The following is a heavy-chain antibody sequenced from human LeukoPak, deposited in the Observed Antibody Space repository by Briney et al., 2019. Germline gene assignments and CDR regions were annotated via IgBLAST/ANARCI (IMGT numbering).Heavy chain of an antibody. Sequence: GGSLRLSCAASGFTFDDYAMHWVRQAPGKGLEWVSGISWNSGSIGYADSVKGRLTISRDNAKNSLYLQMNSLRAEDTALYYCAKELAAVAGIDYWGQGTLVTVSS. J-gene: IGHJ4*02. CDR3: AKELAAVAGIDY. CDR1: GFTFDDYA. D-gene: IGHD6-19*01. CDR2: ISWNSGSI. V-gene: IGHV3-9*01.